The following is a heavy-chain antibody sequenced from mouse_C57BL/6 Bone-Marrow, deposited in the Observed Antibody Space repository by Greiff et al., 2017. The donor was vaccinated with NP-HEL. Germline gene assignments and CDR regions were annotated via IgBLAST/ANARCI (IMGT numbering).Heavy chain of an antibody. J-gene: IGHJ2*01. Sequence: VHVKQSGAELVRPGASVKLSCTASGFNIKDDYMHWAKQRPEQGLEWIGWIDPENGDTEYASKFQGKATITADTSSNTAYLQLSSLTSEDTAVYYCTPLYYYGSSYYFDYWGQGTTLTVSS. D-gene: IGHD1-1*01. CDR2: IDPENGDT. V-gene: IGHV14-4*01. CDR3: TPLYYYGSSYYFDY. CDR1: GFNIKDDY.